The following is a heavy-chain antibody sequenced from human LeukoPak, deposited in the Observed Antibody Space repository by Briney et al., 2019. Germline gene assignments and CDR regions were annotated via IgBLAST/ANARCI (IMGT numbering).Heavy chain of an antibody. CDR2: ISGSGGST. CDR3: AKDRVIVVVPAAMDY. J-gene: IGHJ4*02. CDR1: GFTFSSYA. V-gene: IGHV3-23*01. D-gene: IGHD2-2*01. Sequence: GGSLRLSCAASGFTFSSYAMSWVRQAPGKGLEWVSAISGSGGSTYYADSVKGRFTISRDNSKNTLYLQMNGLRAEDTAVYYCAKDRVIVVVPAAMDYWGQGTLVTVSS.